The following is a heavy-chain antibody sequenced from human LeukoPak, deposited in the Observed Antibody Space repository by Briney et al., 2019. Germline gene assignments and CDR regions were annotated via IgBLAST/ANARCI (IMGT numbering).Heavy chain of an antibody. CDR2: IYYSGST. D-gene: IGHD3-10*01. V-gene: IGHV4-39*01. CDR1: GGSISSSSYY. CDR3: ARPHYYGSGSYYKNYYYYYMDV. Sequence: SETLSLTCTVSGGSISSSSYYWGWIRQPPGKGLEWIGSIYYSGSTYYNPSLKSRVTISVDTSTNQFSLKLSSVTAADTAVYYCARPHYYGSGSYYKNYYYYYMDVWGKGTTVTVSS. J-gene: IGHJ6*03.